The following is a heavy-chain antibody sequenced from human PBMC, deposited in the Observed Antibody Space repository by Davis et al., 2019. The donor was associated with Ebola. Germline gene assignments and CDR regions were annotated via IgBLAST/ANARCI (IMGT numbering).Heavy chain of an antibody. J-gene: IGHJ4*02. D-gene: IGHD3-10*01. Sequence: GESLKISCAASGFTFSSYGMHWVRQAPGKGLEWVAVISYDGSNKYYADSVKGRFTISRDNSKNTLYLQMNSLRAGDTAVYYCAKYGSGSFDYWGQGTLVTVSS. V-gene: IGHV3-30*18. CDR2: ISYDGSNK. CDR3: AKYGSGSFDY. CDR1: GFTFSSYG.